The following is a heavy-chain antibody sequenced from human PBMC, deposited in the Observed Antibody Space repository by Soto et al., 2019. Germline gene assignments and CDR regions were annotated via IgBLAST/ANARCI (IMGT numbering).Heavy chain of an antibody. J-gene: IGHJ4*02. Sequence: QVQLQESGPGLVKPSQTLSLTCNVSGDSINNGGHYWSWIRQPPGKGLEWIGFIYYSGTTYYNPSLKSRVTRSFHTSKIESSLRLNSVTAADTAVYYCARSAVGATKIGFDSWGQGTLATVSS. CDR3: ARSAVGATKIGFDS. V-gene: IGHV4-31*03. D-gene: IGHD1-26*01. CDR1: GDSINNGGHY. CDR2: IYYSGTT.